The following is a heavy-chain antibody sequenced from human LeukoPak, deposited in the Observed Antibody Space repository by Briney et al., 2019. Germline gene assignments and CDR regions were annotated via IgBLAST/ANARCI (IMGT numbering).Heavy chain of an antibody. Sequence: GGSLRLSCAASGFTISRYTMHWVRQAPGKGLEYVSAISSNGGSTYYANSVKGRFAISRDNSKNTLYLQMGSLRAEDMAVYYCAVNDFGDYEDAFDLWGQGTLVTVSS. CDR1: GFTISRYT. V-gene: IGHV3-64*01. CDR3: AVNDFGDYEDAFDL. J-gene: IGHJ3*01. D-gene: IGHD4-17*01. CDR2: ISSNGGST.